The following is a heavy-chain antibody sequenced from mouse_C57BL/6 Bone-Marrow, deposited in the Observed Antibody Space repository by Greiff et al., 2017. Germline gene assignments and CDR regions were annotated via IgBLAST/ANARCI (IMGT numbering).Heavy chain of an antibody. CDR3: ARGGIYYDYGGAWFAY. D-gene: IGHD2-4*01. Sequence: VQLQQSGAELARPGASVKLSCKASGYTFTSYGISWVKQRTGQGLEWIGEIYPRSGNTYYNEKFKGKATLTADKSSSTAYMELRSLTSEDSAVYFCARGGIYYDYGGAWFAYWGQGTLVTVSA. CDR1: GYTFTSYG. J-gene: IGHJ3*01. V-gene: IGHV1-81*01. CDR2: IYPRSGNT.